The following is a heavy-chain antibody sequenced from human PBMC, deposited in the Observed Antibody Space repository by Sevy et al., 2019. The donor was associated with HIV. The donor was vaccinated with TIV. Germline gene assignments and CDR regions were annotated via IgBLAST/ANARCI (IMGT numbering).Heavy chain of an antibody. CDR1: GYTFTSYI. V-gene: IGHV1-18*01. D-gene: IGHD6-19*01. CDR2: ISANSGNT. J-gene: IGHJ4*02. CDR3: ARSKAAVPGTFYFDY. Sequence: ASVKVSCTTSGYTFTSYIITWVRQAPGQGLEWMAWISANSGNTDYVQKLQGRVTLTTDTSTSTAYMELRSLTSDDTAVYYGARSKAAVPGTFYFDYWGQGTLVTVSS.